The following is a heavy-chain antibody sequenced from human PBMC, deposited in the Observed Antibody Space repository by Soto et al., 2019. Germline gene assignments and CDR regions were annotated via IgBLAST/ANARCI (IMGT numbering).Heavy chain of an antibody. V-gene: IGHV1-2*02. CDR1: VYTFTGYY. CDR2: INPNSGGT. J-gene: IGHJ4*02. Sequence: QVQLLQSGAEVKKPGASVQVSCKASVYTFTGYYMHRVRQAPGQGLERMGWINPNSGGTNYAQKFQGRVTMNRDTSISTAYKQLSRRRCDDTAVYSCASETTVTTYFDYWGQGTLVAVPS. CDR3: ASETTVTTYFDY. D-gene: IGHD4-17*01.